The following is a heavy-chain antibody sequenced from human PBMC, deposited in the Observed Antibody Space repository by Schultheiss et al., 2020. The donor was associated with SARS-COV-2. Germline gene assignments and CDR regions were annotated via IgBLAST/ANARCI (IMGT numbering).Heavy chain of an antibody. CDR3: TTVGDVWELPYYGMDV. V-gene: IGHV3-30*03. J-gene: IGHJ6*02. Sequence: GGSLRLSCAASGFTFSSYGMHWVRQAPGKGLEWVAVISYDGSNKYYADSVKGRFTISRDNSKNTLYLQMNSLRAEDTAVYYCTTVGDVWELPYYGMDVWGQGTTVTVSS. D-gene: IGHD1-26*01. CDR2: ISYDGSNK. CDR1: GFTFSSYG.